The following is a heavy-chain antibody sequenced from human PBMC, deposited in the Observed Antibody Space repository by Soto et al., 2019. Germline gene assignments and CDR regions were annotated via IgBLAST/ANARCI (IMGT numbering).Heavy chain of an antibody. J-gene: IGHJ3*02. CDR2: IWYDGSNK. Sequence: PGGSLRLSCAAFGFTFSSYGMHWVRQAPGKGLEWVAVIWYDGSNKYYADSVKGRFTISRDNSKNTLYLQMNSLRAEDTAVYYCASQGPYLTGTYLDAFDIWGQGTMVTVSS. CDR3: ASQGPYLTGTYLDAFDI. D-gene: IGHD3-9*01. CDR1: GFTFSSYG. V-gene: IGHV3-33*01.